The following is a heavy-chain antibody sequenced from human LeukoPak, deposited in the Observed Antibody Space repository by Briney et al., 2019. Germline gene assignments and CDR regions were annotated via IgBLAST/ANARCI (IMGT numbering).Heavy chain of an antibody. V-gene: IGHV3-33*01. CDR2: IWYDGSNK. CDR3: ARVLLPLYGMDV. CDR1: GFTFSSHG. J-gene: IGHJ6*02. D-gene: IGHD3-22*01. Sequence: GGSLRLSCAASGFTFSSHGMHWVRQAPGKGLEWVAVIWYDGSNKYYADSVKGRFTISRDNSKNTLYLQMNSLRAEDTAVYYCARVLLPLYGMDVWGQGTTVTVSS.